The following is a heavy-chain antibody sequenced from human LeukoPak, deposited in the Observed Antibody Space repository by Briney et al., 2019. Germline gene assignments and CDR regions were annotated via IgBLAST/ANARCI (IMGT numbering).Heavy chain of an antibody. CDR2: INTNTGNP. D-gene: IGHD4-17*01. CDR1: GYTFTSYA. CDR3: AKASTVTHKSNYYYYYYMDV. J-gene: IGHJ6*03. Sequence: ASVKVSCKASGYTFTSYAVNWVRQAPGQGLEWMGWINTNTGNPTYAQGFTGRFVFSLDTSVSTAYLQISSLKAEDTAVYYCAKASTVTHKSNYYYYYYMDVWGKGTTVTVSS. V-gene: IGHV7-4-1*02.